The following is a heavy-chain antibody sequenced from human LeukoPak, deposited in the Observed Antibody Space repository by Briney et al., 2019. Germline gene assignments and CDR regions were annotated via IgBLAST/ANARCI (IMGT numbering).Heavy chain of an antibody. V-gene: IGHV3-11*01. CDR3: ARDLEVTGLYFDN. J-gene: IGHJ4*02. D-gene: IGHD3-9*01. CDR1: GFTFSDYY. CDR2: ISGVGNAI. Sequence: PGGSLRLSCAASGFTFSDYYMSWVRQAPGKGLECVSYISGVGNAIYYADSVKGRFTISRDNATNSLYLQMNSLRVEDTAVYYCARDLEVTGLYFDNWGQGTLVTVSS.